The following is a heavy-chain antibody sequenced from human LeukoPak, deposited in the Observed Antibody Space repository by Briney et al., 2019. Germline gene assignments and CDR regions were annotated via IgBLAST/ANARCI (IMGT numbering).Heavy chain of an antibody. J-gene: IGHJ4*02. Sequence: ASVTVSCKASGYTFTGYYMHWVRQAPGQGLEWMGWINPNSGGTNYAQKFQGRVTMTRDTSISTAYMELSRLRSDDTAVYYCARALPSIRYFDWLPYPPDYWGQGTLVTVSS. CDR3: ARALPSIRYFDWLPYPPDY. CDR1: GYTFTGYY. V-gene: IGHV1-2*02. CDR2: INPNSGGT. D-gene: IGHD3-9*01.